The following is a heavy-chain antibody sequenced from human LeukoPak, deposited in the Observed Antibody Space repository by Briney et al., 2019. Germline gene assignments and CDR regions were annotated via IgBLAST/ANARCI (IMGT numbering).Heavy chain of an antibody. CDR3: ARDFPPYI. V-gene: IGHV3-23*01. J-gene: IGHJ4*02. Sequence: GGSLRLSCAASGFTFSSYAMSWVRQAPGKGLEWVSAISGTGDTTYYADSVKGRFTISRDNAKNSLYLQMNSLRAEDTAVYYCARDFPPYIWGQGTLVTVSS. D-gene: IGHD4-11*01. CDR2: ISGTGDTT. CDR1: GFTFSSYA.